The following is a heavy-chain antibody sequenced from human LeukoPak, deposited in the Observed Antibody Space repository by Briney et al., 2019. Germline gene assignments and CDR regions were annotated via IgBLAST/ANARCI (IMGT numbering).Heavy chain of an antibody. V-gene: IGHV1-8*01. Sequence: ASVKVSCKASGYTFTSYDINWVRQATGQGLEWMGWMNPNSGNTGYAQKFQGRVTMTRNTSISTAYMELSSLRSEDTAVYYCARVSSMVRGVIYYYYYMDVWGKGTMVTVSS. CDR2: MNPNSGNT. D-gene: IGHD3-10*01. CDR3: ARVSSMVRGVIYYYYYMDV. CDR1: GYTFTSYD. J-gene: IGHJ6*03.